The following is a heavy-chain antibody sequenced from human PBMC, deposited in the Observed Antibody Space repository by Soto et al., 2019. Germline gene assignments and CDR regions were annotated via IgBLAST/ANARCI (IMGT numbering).Heavy chain of an antibody. CDR3: ARKVPGSTTRPDYWYFDL. J-gene: IGHJ2*01. Sequence: EVQLLESGGGLVQPGGSLRLSCAASGFTFISYAMNWVLQAQGRGLQWVPAISGGGDATFYADSVKGRFTISRDNSRNTVTLQMNSLGADDTAVYYCARKVPGSTTRPDYWYFDLWGRGTLVTVSS. CDR1: GFTFISYA. V-gene: IGHV3-23*01. D-gene: IGHD3-10*01. CDR2: ISGGGDAT.